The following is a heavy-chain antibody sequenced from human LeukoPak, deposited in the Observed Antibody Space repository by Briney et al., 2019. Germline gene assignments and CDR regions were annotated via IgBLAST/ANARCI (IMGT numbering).Heavy chain of an antibody. J-gene: IGHJ6*02. Sequence: SETLSLTCTVSGGSISSGDYYWSRLRQPPGKGLEWIGYIYYSGSTYYNPSLKSRVTISVDTSKNQFSLKLSSVTAADTAVYYCARDARRSGYLYYYYYGMDVWGQGTTVTVSS. CDR1: GGSISSGDYY. CDR2: IYYSGST. V-gene: IGHV4-30-4*01. D-gene: IGHD3-22*01. CDR3: ARDARRSGYLYYYYYGMDV.